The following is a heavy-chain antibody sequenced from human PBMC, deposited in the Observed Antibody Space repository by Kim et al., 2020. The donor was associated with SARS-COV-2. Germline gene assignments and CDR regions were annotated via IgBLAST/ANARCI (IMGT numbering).Heavy chain of an antibody. CDR1: GFTFSSYA. V-gene: IGHV3-23*01. D-gene: IGHD3-10*01. J-gene: IGHJ4*02. CDR3: AKVALLWFGGLLYYFDY. Sequence: GGSLRLSCAASGFTFSSYAMSWVRQAPGKGLEWVSAISGSGGSTYYADSVKGRFTISRDNSKNTLYLQMNSLRAEDTAVYYCAKVALLWFGGLLYYFDYWGQGTLVTVSS. CDR2: ISGSGGST.